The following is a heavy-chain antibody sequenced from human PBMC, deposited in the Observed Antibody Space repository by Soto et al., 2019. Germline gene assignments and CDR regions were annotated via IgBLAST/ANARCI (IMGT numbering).Heavy chain of an antibody. V-gene: IGHV1-69*13. CDR3: ARIPRYSFPTSDDLDS. J-gene: IGHJ4*02. D-gene: IGHD5-18*01. CDR1: GGTFYTYT. Sequence: ASVKVSCKASGGTFYTYTFSWVRQAPGQGLEWMGSITPIYPTTNYAERFQGRLTITADGSTRTAYMDLTSLTSEDTAVYYCARIPRYSFPTSDDLDSWGQGTLVTVSS. CDR2: ITPIYPTT.